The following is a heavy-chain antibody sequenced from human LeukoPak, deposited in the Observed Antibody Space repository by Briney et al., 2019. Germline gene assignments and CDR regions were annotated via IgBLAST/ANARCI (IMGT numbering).Heavy chain of an antibody. CDR3: ARDYYYGSGSYHI. CDR1: AFTFSNYW. D-gene: IGHD3-10*01. CDR2: IKEDGSEK. V-gene: IGHV3-7*01. J-gene: IGHJ4*02. Sequence: GGSLRPSCAAPAFTFSNYWMSWVRQAPGKWLEWVANIKEDGSEKYYVDSVKGRFTISRDNAKNSLYLQMNSLRADDTAVYYCARDYYYGSGSYHIWGQGTLVTVSS.